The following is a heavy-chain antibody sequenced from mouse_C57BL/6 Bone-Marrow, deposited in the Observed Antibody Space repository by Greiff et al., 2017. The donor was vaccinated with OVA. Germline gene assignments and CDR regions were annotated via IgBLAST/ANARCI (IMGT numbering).Heavy chain of an antibody. Sequence: VQLQQSGTVLARPGASVKMSCKTSGYTFTSYWMHWVKQRPGQGLEWIGAIYPGNSDTSYNQKFKGKAKLTAVTSASTAYMELSSLTNEDSAVYYGTRGAYYSNYRYFDVWGTGTTVTVSS. D-gene: IGHD2-5*01. CDR1: GYTFTSYW. CDR3: TRGAYYSNYRYFDV. V-gene: IGHV1-5*01. J-gene: IGHJ1*03. CDR2: IYPGNSDT.